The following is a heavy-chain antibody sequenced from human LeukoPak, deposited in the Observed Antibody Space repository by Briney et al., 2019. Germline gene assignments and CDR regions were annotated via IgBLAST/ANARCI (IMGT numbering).Heavy chain of an antibody. CDR2: ISAYNGNT. Sequence: ASVKVSCKASGYTFTSYGISWVRQAPGQGLEWVGWISAYNGNTNYAQKLQGRVTMTIDTSTSTAYMELRSLRSDDTAVYYCARDRPDYYGSGSSYYFDYWGQGTLVTVSS. V-gene: IGHV1-18*01. D-gene: IGHD3-10*01. J-gene: IGHJ4*02. CDR1: GYTFTSYG. CDR3: ARDRPDYYGSGSSYYFDY.